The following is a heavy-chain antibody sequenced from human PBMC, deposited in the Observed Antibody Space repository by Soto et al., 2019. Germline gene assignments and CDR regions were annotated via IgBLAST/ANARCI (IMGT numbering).Heavy chain of an antibody. CDR3: ASGFGLRFLEWLPRY. D-gene: IGHD3-3*01. V-gene: IGHV3-21*01. Sequence: PGGSLRLSCAASGFTFSSYSMNWVRQAPGKGLEWVSSISSSSSYIYYADSVKGRFTIPRDNAKNSLYLQMNSLRAEDTAVYYCASGFGLRFLEWLPRYWGQGTLVTVSS. J-gene: IGHJ4*02. CDR1: GFTFSSYS. CDR2: ISSSSSYI.